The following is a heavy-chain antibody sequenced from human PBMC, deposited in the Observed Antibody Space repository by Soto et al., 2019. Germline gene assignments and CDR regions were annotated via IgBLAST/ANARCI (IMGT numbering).Heavy chain of an antibody. CDR3: ARLEWGSYQFDY. J-gene: IGHJ4*02. CDR1: GFTFDDYA. Sequence: GGSLRLSCAASGFTFDDYAMHWVRQAPGKGLEWVSGISWNSGSIGYADSVKGRFTISRDNAKNSLYLQMNSLRAEDTALYYCARLEWGSYQFDYWGQGTLVTVSS. CDR2: ISWNSGSI. V-gene: IGHV3-9*01. D-gene: IGHD3-16*02.